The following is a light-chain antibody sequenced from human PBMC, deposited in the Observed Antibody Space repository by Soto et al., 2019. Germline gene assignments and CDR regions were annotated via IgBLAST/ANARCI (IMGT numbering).Light chain of an antibody. Sequence: QSVLTQPASVSGSPGQSITISCTGTNTDVGNYNLVSWYQQDPGKAPKLIIYEVSKRPSGVSNRFSASKSGNTASLTISGLQTEDEAHYYCSSYAGSGTLIFGDGTQLTVL. CDR3: SSYAGSGTLI. V-gene: IGLV2-23*02. CDR1: NTDVGNYNL. J-gene: IGLJ2*01. CDR2: EVS.